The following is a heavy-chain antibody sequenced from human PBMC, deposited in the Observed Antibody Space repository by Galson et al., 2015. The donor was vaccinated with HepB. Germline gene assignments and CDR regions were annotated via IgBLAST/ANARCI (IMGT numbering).Heavy chain of an antibody. V-gene: IGHV3-74*03. J-gene: IGHJ4*02. Sequence: SLRLSCAASGFTFRNYWMHWVRQSPGKGLVWVSRINADGSDTTYAEFVEGRFTISRDNAKNKLYLQLNNVRAEDTAVYYCTRWKNSPSDYWGQGTLVTVSP. CDR2: INADGSDT. D-gene: IGHD1/OR15-1a*01. CDR3: TRWKNSPSDY. CDR1: GFTFRNYW.